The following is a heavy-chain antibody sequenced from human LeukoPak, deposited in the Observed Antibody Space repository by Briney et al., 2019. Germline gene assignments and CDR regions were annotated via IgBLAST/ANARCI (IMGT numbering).Heavy chain of an antibody. J-gene: IGHJ3*02. CDR2: INHSGST. CDR3: ARGRARPMSGSDTRVAFDI. D-gene: IGHD1-26*01. V-gene: IGHV4-34*01. Sequence: PSETLSLTCAVYGGSFSGYYWSWIRQPPGKGLEWIGEINHSGSTNYNPSLKSRVTISVDTSKNQFSLKLSSVTAADTAVYYCARGRARPMSGSDTRVAFDIWGQGTMVTVSS. CDR1: GGSFSGYY.